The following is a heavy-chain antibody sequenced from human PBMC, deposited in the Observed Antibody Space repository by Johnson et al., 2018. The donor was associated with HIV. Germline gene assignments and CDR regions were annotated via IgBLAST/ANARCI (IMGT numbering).Heavy chain of an antibody. V-gene: IGHV3-72*01. D-gene: IGHD1-26*01. CDR1: GFTLSDHY. CDR2: TKNKANSYTT. CDR3: ARVGATAAFDI. Sequence: EVQLVESGGGLVQPGGSLRLSCAASGFTLSDHYMDWVRQAAGKGLEWVGRTKNKANSYTTEYAASVKGRFTISRDNAKNSLYLQMNSLRAEDTAVYYCARVGATAAFDIWGQGTMVTVSS. J-gene: IGHJ3*02.